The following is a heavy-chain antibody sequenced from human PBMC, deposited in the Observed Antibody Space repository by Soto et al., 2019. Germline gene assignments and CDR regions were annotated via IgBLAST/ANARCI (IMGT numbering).Heavy chain of an antibody. Sequence: QLQLQESGPGLVKPSETLSLTCTVSGGSISSSSYYWGWIRQPPGKGLEWIGSIYYSGSTHYNPSLKSRVTISVDKSKHQSSLKLSSVSAADTAVYYCARLEGLATISYYFDYWGQGTLVTVSS. CDR2: IYYSGST. CDR3: ARLEGLATISYYFDY. V-gene: IGHV4-39*01. CDR1: GGSISSSSYY. D-gene: IGHD3-9*01. J-gene: IGHJ4*02.